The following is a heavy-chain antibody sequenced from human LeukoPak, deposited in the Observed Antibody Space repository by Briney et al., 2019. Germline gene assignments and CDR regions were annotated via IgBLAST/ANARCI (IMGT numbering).Heavy chain of an antibody. D-gene: IGHD4-17*01. CDR3: ARCRDEFADYGFTS. J-gene: IGHJ1*01. V-gene: IGHV4-59*01. CDR1: GDSISSNY. Sequence: PSETLSLTCTVSGDSISSNYWSWIRQPPGKGLEWIGYISNSGSTKYNPSLRSRVTISVDTPKNLFSLKLTSMTAADTAFYCARCRDEFADYGFTSWGQGTMVTDSS. CDR2: ISNSGST.